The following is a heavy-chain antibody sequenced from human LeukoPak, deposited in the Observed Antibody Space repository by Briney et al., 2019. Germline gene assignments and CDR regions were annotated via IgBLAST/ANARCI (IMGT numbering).Heavy chain of an antibody. V-gene: IGHV3-48*01. CDR1: GFTFSSYS. CDR2: ISSSSSTI. D-gene: IGHD2-15*01. J-gene: IGHJ6*02. CDR3: ARADIVVVVAATRHYYGMDV. Sequence: GGSLRLSSAASGFTFSSYSMNWVRQAPGKGLEWVSYISSSSSTIYYADSVKGRFTISRDNAKNSLYLQMNSLRAEDTAVYYCARADIVVVVAATRHYYGMDVWGQGTTVTVSS.